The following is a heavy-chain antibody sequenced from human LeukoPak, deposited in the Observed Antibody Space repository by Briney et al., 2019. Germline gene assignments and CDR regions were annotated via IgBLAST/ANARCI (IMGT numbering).Heavy chain of an antibody. J-gene: IGHJ4*02. CDR2: ISYNGSP. CDR1: GVSISTSY. V-gene: IGHV4-59*01. Sequence: SETLSLTCTVSGVSISTSYWSWIRQPPGKGLEWIGYISYNGSPDYSPSLKSRVTISTDTSKNQFSLILSSVTAADTAVYYCARGVRFGIAAAGTVYFDYWGQGTLVTVSS. D-gene: IGHD6-13*01. CDR3: ARGVRFGIAAAGTVYFDY.